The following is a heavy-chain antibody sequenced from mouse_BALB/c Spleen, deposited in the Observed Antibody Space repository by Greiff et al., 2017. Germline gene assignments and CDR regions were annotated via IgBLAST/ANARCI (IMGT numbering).Heavy chain of an antibody. CDR3: ARDKEGAYYGNYEAMDY. CDR1: GFSLTGYG. Sequence: QVQLQQSGPGLVAPSQSLSITCSVSGFSLTGYGVNWVRQPPGKGLEWLGMIWGDGSTDYNSALKSRLSISKDNSKSQVFLKMNSLQTDDTARYYCARDKEGAYYGNYEAMDYWGQGTSVTVSS. CDR2: IWGDGST. D-gene: IGHD2-10*01. V-gene: IGHV2-6-7*01. J-gene: IGHJ4*01.